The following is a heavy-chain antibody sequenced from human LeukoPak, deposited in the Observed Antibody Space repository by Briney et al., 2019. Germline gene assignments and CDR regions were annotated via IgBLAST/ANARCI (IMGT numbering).Heavy chain of an antibody. V-gene: IGHV1-2*02. J-gene: IGHJ6*03. Sequence: ASVKVSCKASGYTFTSYDINWVRQAPGQGLEWMGWINPNSGGTNYAQKFQGRVTMTRDTSISTAYMELSRLRSDDTAVYYCARASGWLDYYYYYMDVWGKGTTVTVSS. CDR1: GYTFTSYD. CDR3: ARASGWLDYYYYYMDV. CDR2: INPNSGGT. D-gene: IGHD6-19*01.